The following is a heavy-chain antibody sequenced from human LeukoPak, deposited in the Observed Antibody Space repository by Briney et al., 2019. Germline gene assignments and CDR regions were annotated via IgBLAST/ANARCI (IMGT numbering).Heavy chain of an antibody. CDR3: ARAYSSGWYV. Sequence: SSETLSLTCTVSGGSISSDNYYWGWIRQPPGKGLEFIGSIYYSGSTYYNPSLKSRVTISVDTSKNQFSLKLSSVTAADTAVYYCARAYSSGWYVWGKGTTVTISS. CDR2: IYYSGST. J-gene: IGHJ6*04. D-gene: IGHD6-19*01. V-gene: IGHV4-39*07. CDR1: GGSISSDNYY.